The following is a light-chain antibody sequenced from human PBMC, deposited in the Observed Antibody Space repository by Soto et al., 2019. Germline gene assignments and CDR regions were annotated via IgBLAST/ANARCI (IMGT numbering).Light chain of an antibody. CDR1: QSISSY. CDR2: DAS. Sequence: DIQMTQSPSPLSASVGDRVTITCRASQSISSYLNWYQQTPGKAPKLRIYDASSLERGVPSRFSGSGSGTEFTLTISSLQPDDFATYYCQQYNSYPRTFGQGTKVDIK. V-gene: IGKV1-5*01. J-gene: IGKJ1*01. CDR3: QQYNSYPRT.